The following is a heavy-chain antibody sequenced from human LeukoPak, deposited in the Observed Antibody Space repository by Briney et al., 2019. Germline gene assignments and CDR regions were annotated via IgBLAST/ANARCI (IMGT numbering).Heavy chain of an antibody. CDR3: ARGLDRFRNHC. J-gene: IGHJ1*01. Sequence: GGSYRGSCAKRTLTNCNYEMNCEGQAPGKGLEPVSYISSGSSTIYYADSVMGRFPISRDNTKNTVYLQMNSLIVDDTAVYYCARGLDRFRNHCGGQGTMVTVAT. V-gene: IGHV3-48*03. CDR1: TLTNCNYE. D-gene: IGHD3/OR15-3a*01. CDR2: ISSGSSTI.